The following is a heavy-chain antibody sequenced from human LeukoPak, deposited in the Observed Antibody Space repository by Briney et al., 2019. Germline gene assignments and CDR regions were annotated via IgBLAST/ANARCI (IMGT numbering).Heavy chain of an antibody. D-gene: IGHD3-16*01. J-gene: IGHJ4*02. CDR2: IWYDGSNK. Sequence: GGSLRLSCAASGFTFSSYGMHWVRQAPGKGLEWVAVIWYDGSNKYYADSVKGRFTISRDNSKNTLYLQMNSLRAEDTAVYYCAKVGGVGVLDYWGQGTLVTVSS. V-gene: IGHV3-33*06. CDR1: GFTFSSYG. CDR3: AKVGGVGVLDY.